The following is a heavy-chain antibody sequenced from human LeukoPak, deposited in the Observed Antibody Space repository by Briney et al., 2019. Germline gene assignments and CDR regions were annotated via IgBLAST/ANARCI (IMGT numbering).Heavy chain of an antibody. V-gene: IGHV4-34*01. CDR2: INHSGST. D-gene: IGHD4-17*01. CDR3: ARVEDDYGDYPTVPDY. Sequence: SETLSLTCAVYGGSFSGYYWSWIRQPPGKGLEWIGEINHSGSTNYNPSLKSRVTISVDTSKNQFSLKLSSVTAADTAVYYCARVEDDYGDYPTVPDYWGLGTLVTVSS. J-gene: IGHJ4*02. CDR1: GGSFSGYY.